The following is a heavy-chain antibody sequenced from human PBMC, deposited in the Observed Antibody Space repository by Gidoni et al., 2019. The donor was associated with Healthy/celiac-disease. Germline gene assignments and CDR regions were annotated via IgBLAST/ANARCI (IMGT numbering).Heavy chain of an antibody. CDR2: IYYSGST. CDR3: ARHQIAVAGRTFDY. D-gene: IGHD6-19*01. J-gene: IGHJ4*02. V-gene: IGHV4-39*01. Sequence: QLQLQESGPGLVKPSETLSLTCTVSGGSISSSSYYWGWIRQPPGKGLEWIGSIYYSGSTYYNPSLKSRVTISVDTSKNQFSLKLSSVTAADTAVYYCARHQIAVAGRTFDYWGQGTLVTVSS. CDR1: GGSISSSSYY.